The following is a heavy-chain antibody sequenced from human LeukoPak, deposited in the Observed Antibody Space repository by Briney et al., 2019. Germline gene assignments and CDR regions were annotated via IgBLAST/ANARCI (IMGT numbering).Heavy chain of an antibody. Sequence: SVKVSCKAAGGTFSSYAISWVRQAPGQGLEWMGGIIPIFGTANYAQKVHGRVTITADKSTSTAYMELSRLRSEDTAVYYCAGGIVVVPAAAEGSSWFDPWGQGTLVTVSS. CDR3: AGGIVVVPAAAEGSSWFDP. J-gene: IGHJ5*02. V-gene: IGHV1-69*06. CDR1: GGTFSSYA. D-gene: IGHD2-2*01. CDR2: IIPIFGTA.